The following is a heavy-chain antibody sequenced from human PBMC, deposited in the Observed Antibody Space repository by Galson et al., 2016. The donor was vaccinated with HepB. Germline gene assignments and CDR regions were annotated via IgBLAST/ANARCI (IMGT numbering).Heavy chain of an antibody. Sequence: SLRLSCATSGFTFSSYWMAWVRHTPSQGLEWVANIKQDGSEEYYVDFVKGRFTISRDNAKNSLYRQMNSLRAEDTAVYYGARDFLFAHDLWGPGTLVTVSS. J-gene: IGHJ5*02. D-gene: IGHD3-3*01. CDR3: ARDFLFAHDL. CDR2: IKQDGSEE. V-gene: IGHV3-7*03. CDR1: GFTFSSYW.